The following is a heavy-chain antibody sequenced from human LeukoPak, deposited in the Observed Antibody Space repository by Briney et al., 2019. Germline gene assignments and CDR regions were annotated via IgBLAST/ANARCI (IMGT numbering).Heavy chain of an antibody. D-gene: IGHD6-6*01. CDR2: INHSGST. CDR3: ARGSRPYFDY. CDR1: GGSFSGYY. J-gene: IGHJ4*02. Sequence: SETLSLTCAVYGGSFSGYYWSWIRQPPGKGLEWIGEINHSGSTNYNPSLKSRVTISVDTSKNQFSLKLSSVTAADTAVYYCARGSRPYFDYWGQETLVTVSS. V-gene: IGHV4-34*01.